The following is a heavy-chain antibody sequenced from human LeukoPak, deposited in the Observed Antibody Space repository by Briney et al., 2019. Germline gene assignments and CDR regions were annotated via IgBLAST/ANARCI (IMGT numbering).Heavy chain of an antibody. J-gene: IGHJ3*02. Sequence: SETLSLTCAVYGGSFSGYYWSWIRQPPGKGLEWIGEINHSGSTNYNPSLKSRITISVDTSKNQFSLKLSSVTAADTAVYYCARGRIVVVPAARPGAFDIWGQGTMVTVSS. CDR1: GGSFSGYY. CDR2: INHSGST. CDR3: ARGRIVVVPAARPGAFDI. V-gene: IGHV4-34*01. D-gene: IGHD2-2*01.